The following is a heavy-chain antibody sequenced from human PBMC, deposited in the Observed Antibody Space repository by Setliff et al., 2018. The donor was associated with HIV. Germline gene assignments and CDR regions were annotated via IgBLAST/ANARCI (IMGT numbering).Heavy chain of an antibody. CDR2: IWNDGSNK. Sequence: SLRPPCVAPGFTFSNYGIHWVRQAPGKGLEWVALIWNDGSNKFYGDSVRGRFTISRDNSKSTLYLQMDSLRAEDAAIYYCARNWVTAQHYYYGMDVWGQGTTVTVSS. J-gene: IGHJ6*02. CDR3: ARNWVTAQHYYYGMDV. CDR1: GFTFSNYG. V-gene: IGHV3-33*01. D-gene: IGHD2-21*02.